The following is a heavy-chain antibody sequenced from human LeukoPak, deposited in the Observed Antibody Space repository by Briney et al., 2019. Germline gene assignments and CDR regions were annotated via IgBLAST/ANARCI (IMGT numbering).Heavy chain of an antibody. CDR2: IYYSGST. CDR3: ARARLGEFYYFDY. J-gene: IGHJ4*02. V-gene: IGHV4-59*01. CDR1: GASISSYY. Sequence: SETLSLTCTVSGASISSYYWSWIRQPPGKGLEWIGYIYYSGSTNYNPSPKSRVTMSVDTSRNQFSLKLSSVTAADTAVYYCARARLGEFYYFDYWGQGTLVTVSS. D-gene: IGHD3-16*01.